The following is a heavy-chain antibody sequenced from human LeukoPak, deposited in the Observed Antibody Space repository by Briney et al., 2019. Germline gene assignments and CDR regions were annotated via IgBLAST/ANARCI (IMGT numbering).Heavy chain of an antibody. CDR3: AHTRWAMDPGNWFDP. J-gene: IGHJ5*02. V-gene: IGHV2-5*01. CDR2: IYWNDDK. CDR1: GFSLSTTGVG. D-gene: IGHD5-18*01. Sequence: ESGPTLVNPTQTLTLTCTFSGFSLSTTGVGVGWIRQPPGKSLELLSLIYWNDDKRYSPSLKSRLTIPKDTSKNQVVLTMTNMDPVDTATYYCAHTRWAMDPGNWFDPWGQGTLVTVSS.